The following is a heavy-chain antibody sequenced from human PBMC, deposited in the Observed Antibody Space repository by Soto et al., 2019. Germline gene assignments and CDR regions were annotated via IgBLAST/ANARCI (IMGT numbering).Heavy chain of an antibody. CDR2: LYYGGST. V-gene: IGHV4-39*01. CDR1: GGSIDSDDSF. J-gene: IGHJ5*02. Sequence: SETLSLTCSVSGGSIDSDDSFWGWVRQSPGKGLEWIGSLYYGGSTFYNPSLKSRITISLDTSKNQFSLRLTSVTAADTAIYYCARQLPVGATSWFDPWGQGTLVTVSS. CDR3: ARQLPVGATSWFDP. D-gene: IGHD1-26*01.